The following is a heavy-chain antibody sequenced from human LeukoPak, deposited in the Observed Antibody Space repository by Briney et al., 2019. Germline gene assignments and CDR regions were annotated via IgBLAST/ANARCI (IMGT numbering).Heavy chain of an antibody. Sequence: SETLSLTCTVSGGSIRSSSYYWGWIRQPPGKGLEWIGSISYSGSTYYNPSRKSRVTISVDTSNNQFSLKLSSVTAADTAVYYCARVGVVAPTSPDYWGQGTLVTVSS. CDR3: ARVGVVAPTSPDY. CDR1: GGSIRSSSYY. CDR2: ISYSGST. J-gene: IGHJ4*02. V-gene: IGHV4-39*01. D-gene: IGHD2-15*01.